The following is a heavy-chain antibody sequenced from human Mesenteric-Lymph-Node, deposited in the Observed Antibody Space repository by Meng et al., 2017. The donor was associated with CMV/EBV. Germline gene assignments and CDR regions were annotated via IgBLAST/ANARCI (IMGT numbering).Heavy chain of an antibody. J-gene: IGHJ5*02. Sequence: GESLKISCAASGFTFSSYGMSWVRQAPEKGLEWVSAITTGGFTTYYADSVKGRFTISTDNSKKTLYLQMNSLRAEDTAVYYCAKCYYGSASPPWFDPWGQGTLVTVSS. CDR3: AKCYYGSASPPWFDP. CDR2: ITTGGFTT. D-gene: IGHD3-10*01. V-gene: IGHV3-23*01. CDR1: GFTFSSYG.